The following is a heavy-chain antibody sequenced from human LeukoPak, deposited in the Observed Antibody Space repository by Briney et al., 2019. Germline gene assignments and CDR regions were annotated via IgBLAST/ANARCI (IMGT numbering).Heavy chain of an antibody. CDR3: ARDPIAVAGTFDY. V-gene: IGHV3-21*01. J-gene: IGHJ4*02. CDR2: ISSSSSYI. Sequence: GSLRLSCAASGFTFSSYSMNWVRQAPGKGLEWVSSISSSSSYIYYADSVKGRFTISRDNAKNSLYLQVNSLRAEDTAVYYCARDPIAVAGTFDYWGQGTLVTVSS. CDR1: GFTFSSYS. D-gene: IGHD6-19*01.